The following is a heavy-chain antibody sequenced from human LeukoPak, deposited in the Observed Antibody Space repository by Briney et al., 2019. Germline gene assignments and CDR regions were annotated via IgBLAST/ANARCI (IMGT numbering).Heavy chain of an antibody. Sequence: GGSLRLSCAASGFTFSSYGMHWVRQAPGKGLEWVAVISYDGSNKYYADSVKGRFTISRDNSKNTLYLQMNSLRAEDTAVYYCASGGSYYVFDYWGQGTLVTVSS. D-gene: IGHD1-26*01. J-gene: IGHJ4*02. V-gene: IGHV3-30*03. CDR1: GFTFSSYG. CDR3: ASGGSYYVFDY. CDR2: ISYDGSNK.